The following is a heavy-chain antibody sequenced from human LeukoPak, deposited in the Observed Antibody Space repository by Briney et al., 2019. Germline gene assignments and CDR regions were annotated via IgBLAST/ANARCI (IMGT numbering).Heavy chain of an antibody. J-gene: IGHJ4*02. CDR2: ISSSSSYI. V-gene: IGHV3-21*01. Sequence: GGSLRLSCAASGFTFSSYSMNWVRQAPGKGLEWVSSISSSSSYIYYADSVKGRFTISRDNAKNSLYLQMNSLRAEDTAVYYCAQNPGREGYNYGYWGQGTLVTVSS. CDR3: AQNPGREGYNYGY. CDR1: GFTFSSYS. D-gene: IGHD5-24*01.